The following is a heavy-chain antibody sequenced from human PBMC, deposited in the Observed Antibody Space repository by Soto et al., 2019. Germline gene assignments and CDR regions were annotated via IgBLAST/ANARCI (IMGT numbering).Heavy chain of an antibody. CDR3: AIASGDYVGPVGNWFDP. J-gene: IGHJ5*02. V-gene: IGHV4-31*03. CDR1: GGSISSGGYY. CDR2: IYYSGST. Sequence: LSLTCTVSGGSISSGGYYWSWIRQHPGKGLEWIGYIYYSGSTYYNPSLKSRVTISVDTSKNQFSLKLSSVTAADTAVYYCAIASGDYVGPVGNWFDPWGQGTLVTVSS. D-gene: IGHD4-17*01.